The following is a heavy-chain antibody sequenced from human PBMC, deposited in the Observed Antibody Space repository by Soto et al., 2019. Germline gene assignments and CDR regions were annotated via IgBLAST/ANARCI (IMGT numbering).Heavy chain of an antibody. CDR2: ISYDGSNK. J-gene: IGHJ4*02. D-gene: IGHD6-19*01. V-gene: IGHV3-30-3*01. CDR1: GFTFSSYA. CDR3: ARESGSGWPLDY. Sequence: LRLSCAASGFTFSSYAMHWVRQAPGKGLEWVAVISYDGSNKYYADSVKGRFTISRDNSKNTLHLQMNSLRAEDTAVYYCARESGSGWPLDYWGQGTLVTVSS.